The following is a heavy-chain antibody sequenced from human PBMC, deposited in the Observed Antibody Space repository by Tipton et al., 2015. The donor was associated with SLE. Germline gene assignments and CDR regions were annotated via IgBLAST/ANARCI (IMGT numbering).Heavy chain of an antibody. Sequence: TLSLTCAVYGGSFSGYYWSWIRQPPGKGLEWIGEINHSGSTNYNPSLKSRVTISVDTSKNQFSLKLSSVTAADTAVYYCARGSDSSSHLDYWGQGTLVTVSS. D-gene: IGHD6-13*01. CDR3: ARGSDSSSHLDY. CDR2: INHSGST. J-gene: IGHJ4*02. CDR1: GGSFSGYY. V-gene: IGHV4-34*01.